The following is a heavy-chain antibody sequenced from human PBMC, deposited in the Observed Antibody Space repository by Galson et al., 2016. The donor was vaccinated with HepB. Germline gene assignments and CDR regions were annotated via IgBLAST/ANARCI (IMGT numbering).Heavy chain of an antibody. D-gene: IGHD4-11*01. CDR3: VEIAVTTVTSDY. J-gene: IGHJ4*02. CDR2: ITWDGGIT. Sequence: SLRLSCAASGFRFDDYTMHWVRQAPGKGLEWVSLITWDGGITYYADSVKGRFTISRDNNKNSLYLQMNSLTPEDTALYYCVEIAVTTVTSDYWGQGTLATVSS. V-gene: IGHV3-43*01. CDR1: GFRFDDYT.